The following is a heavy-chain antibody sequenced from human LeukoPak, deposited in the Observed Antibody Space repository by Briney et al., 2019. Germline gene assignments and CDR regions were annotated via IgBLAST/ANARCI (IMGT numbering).Heavy chain of an antibody. J-gene: IGHJ4*02. V-gene: IGHV3-21*04. CDR2: ISSSGSTI. CDR3: ARVNYYGSGTPGCFDY. CDR1: GFTFSSYS. D-gene: IGHD3-10*01. Sequence: GGSLRLSCAASGFTFSSYSMNWVRQAPGKGLEWVSSISSSGSTIYYADSVRGRFTISRDNSKNTLYLQMNSVRAEDTALYYCARVNYYGSGTPGCFDYWGQGTLVTVSS.